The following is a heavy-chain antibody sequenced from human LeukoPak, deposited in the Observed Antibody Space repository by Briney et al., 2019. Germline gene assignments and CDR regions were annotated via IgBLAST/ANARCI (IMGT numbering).Heavy chain of an antibody. CDR3: ARVPDSGGFDY. V-gene: IGHV1-46*01. CDR2: INPSDGTT. D-gene: IGHD3-16*01. CDR1: GYAFTTYF. Sequence: GSVKVSCKASGYAFTTYFIQWVRQAPGQGLEWMGIINPSDGTTSYAQKFQGRVTMTRDTSTSTVYMELSSLRSEDTAVFYCARVPDSGGFDYWGQGTLVTVSS. J-gene: IGHJ4*02.